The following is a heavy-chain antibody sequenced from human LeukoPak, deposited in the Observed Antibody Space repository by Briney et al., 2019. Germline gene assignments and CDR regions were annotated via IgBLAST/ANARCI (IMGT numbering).Heavy chain of an antibody. D-gene: IGHD6-6*01. CDR2: IDPSDSYN. J-gene: IGHJ4*02. CDR3: ARAYSRSRFDY. CDR1: GYNFTNYW. Sequence: GESLRISCRASGYNFTNYWISWARQMPAKRLEWMSAIDPSDSYNNYRPSFQGHVTISADKSISTADLQWSSLKASYTAMYYCARAYSRSRFDYWGQGTLVTVSS. V-gene: IGHV5-10-1*01.